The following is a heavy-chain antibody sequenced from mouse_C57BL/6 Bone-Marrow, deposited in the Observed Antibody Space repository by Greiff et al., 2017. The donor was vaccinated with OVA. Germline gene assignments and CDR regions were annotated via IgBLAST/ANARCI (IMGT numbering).Heavy chain of an antibody. Sequence: QVTLKVSGPGILQPSQTLSLSCTSSGFSLTTSGMGLIWLRPPSGHALVWLVSNWNNDNYYNPSLKSRPTIPMETSNYQVFLKLTSVDTAASATDYCAWRDGNYEFAYWGQGTLVTVSA. J-gene: IGHJ3*01. CDR2: WNNDNY. CDR1: FSLTTSGMGL. CDR3: WRDGNYEFAY. D-gene: IGHD2-1*01. V-gene: IGHV8-2*01.